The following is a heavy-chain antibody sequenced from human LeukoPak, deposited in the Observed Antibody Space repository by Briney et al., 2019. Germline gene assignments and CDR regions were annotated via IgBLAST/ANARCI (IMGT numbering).Heavy chain of an antibody. Sequence: PSETLSLTCTVFGGSISSYYWSWIRQPPGKGLEWIGYIYYSGSTNYNPSLKSRVTISVDTSKNQFSLKLSSVTAADTAVYYCARGSYDSSGYYYGSWFDPWGQGTLVTVSS. V-gene: IGHV4-59*01. J-gene: IGHJ5*02. CDR3: ARGSYDSSGYYYGSWFDP. D-gene: IGHD3-22*01. CDR1: GGSISSYY. CDR2: IYYSGST.